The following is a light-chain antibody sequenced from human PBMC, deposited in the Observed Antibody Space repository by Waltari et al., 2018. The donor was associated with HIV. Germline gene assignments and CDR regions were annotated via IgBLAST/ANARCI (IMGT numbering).Light chain of an antibody. J-gene: IGLJ1*01. CDR3: QSHDSSLSGYV. Sequence: QRVTISCTGSSSNIGAGYHVHWYQQLPGTAPKLLIYGNSNRPSGVPDRFSGSKSGTSASLAITGLQAEDEAYYHCQSHDSSLSGYVFGTGTKVTVL. CDR1: SSNIGAGYH. CDR2: GNS. V-gene: IGLV1-40*01.